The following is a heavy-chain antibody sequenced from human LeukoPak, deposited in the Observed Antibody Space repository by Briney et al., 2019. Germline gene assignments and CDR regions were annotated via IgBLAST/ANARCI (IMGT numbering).Heavy chain of an antibody. Sequence: SETLSPTCTVSGGSVSSGSYYWSWIRQPPGKGLEWIGYIYYSGSTNYNPSLKSRVTISVDTSKNQFSLKLSSVTAADTAVYYCARDWGGIWGQGTMVTVSS. D-gene: IGHD3-16*01. CDR2: IYYSGST. CDR3: ARDWGGI. V-gene: IGHV4-61*01. CDR1: GGSVSSGSYY. J-gene: IGHJ3*02.